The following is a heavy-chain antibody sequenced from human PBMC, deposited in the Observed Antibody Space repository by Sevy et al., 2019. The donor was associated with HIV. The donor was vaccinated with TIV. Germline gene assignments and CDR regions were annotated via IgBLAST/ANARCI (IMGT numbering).Heavy chain of an antibody. CDR1: GDSFSSYF. J-gene: IGHJ4*02. D-gene: IGHD7-27*01. V-gene: IGHV4-4*07. CDR3: ARSNWVTATNGFSKSYYFDY. Sequence: SETLSLTCTVSGDSFSSYFGAWIRQPAGKGLEWIGRINTSGSTNYNPSLKSRVTRSVATSKSQFSLTVTSLTAADTAIYFCARSNWVTATNGFSKSYYFDYWGQGSLVTVSS. CDR2: INTSGST.